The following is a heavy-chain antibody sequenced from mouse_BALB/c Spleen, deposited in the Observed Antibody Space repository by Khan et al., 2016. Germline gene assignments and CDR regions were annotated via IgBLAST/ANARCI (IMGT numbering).Heavy chain of an antibody. CDR3: ANPYYLFVS. J-gene: IGHJ3*01. CDR1: GYSITSDYA. CDR2: IDSSGST. Sequence: EVQLQESGPGLVKPSQSLSLTCTVTGYSITSDYAWNWIRQFPGNKLEWMGYIDSSGSTTYNPSLKSRVSITRDTSKNKIFLQLNSVTTEDTATYYCANPYYLFVSWGQGTLVTVSA. D-gene: IGHD1-1*02. V-gene: IGHV3-2*02.